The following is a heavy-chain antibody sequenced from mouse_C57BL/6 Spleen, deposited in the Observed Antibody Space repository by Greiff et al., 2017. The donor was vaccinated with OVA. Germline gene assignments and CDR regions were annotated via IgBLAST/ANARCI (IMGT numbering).Heavy chain of an antibody. CDR2: IYPGDGDT. CDR3: ATPAYYSNYYFDY. D-gene: IGHD2-5*01. CDR1: GYAFSSYW. J-gene: IGHJ2*01. V-gene: IGHV1-80*01. Sequence: QVQLKESGAELVKPGASVKISCKASGYAFSSYWMNWVKQRPGKGLEWIGQIYPGDGDTNYNGKFKGKATLTADKSSSTAYMQLSSLTSEDSAVYFCATPAYYSNYYFDYWGQGTTLTVSS.